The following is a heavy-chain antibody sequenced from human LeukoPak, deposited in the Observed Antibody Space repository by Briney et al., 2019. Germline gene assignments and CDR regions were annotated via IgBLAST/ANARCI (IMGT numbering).Heavy chain of an antibody. CDR2: IYYSGST. J-gene: IGHJ4*02. CDR1: GGSISSSSYY. D-gene: IGHD3-9*01. CDR3: ARGTYYDILTGYCPFDY. V-gene: IGHV4-39*07. Sequence: SETLSFTCTVSGGSISSSSYYWGWIRQPPGKGLEWIGSIYYSGSTYYNPSLKSRVTISVDTSKNQFSLKLSSVTAADTAVYYCARGTYYDILTGYCPFDYWGQGTLVTVSS.